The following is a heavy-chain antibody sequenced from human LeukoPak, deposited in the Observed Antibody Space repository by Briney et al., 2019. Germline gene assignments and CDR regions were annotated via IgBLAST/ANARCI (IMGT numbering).Heavy chain of an antibody. J-gene: IGHJ6*03. Sequence: AQTLSLTCAVSGCSISSGGYSWSWIRQPPGKGREGSGCVFYSGSTYDNPSLRSVTTISVHRSKNHFSLKLSSVPAADTAMYYCVSGYPYYYYLAVWGKGTTVTVSS. CDR3: VSGYPYYYYLAV. CDR2: VFYSGST. D-gene: IGHD5-18*01. V-gene: IGHV4-30-4*07. CDR1: GCSISSGGYS.